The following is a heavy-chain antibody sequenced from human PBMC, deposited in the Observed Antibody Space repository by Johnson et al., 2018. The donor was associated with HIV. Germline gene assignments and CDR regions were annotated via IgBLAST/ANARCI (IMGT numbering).Heavy chain of an antibody. D-gene: IGHD5-12*01. V-gene: IGHV3-23*04. CDR1: GFPFSRFV. CDR3: ARVGVSGYDLAAFDI. J-gene: IGHJ3*02. CDR2: ITIDGDDT. Sequence: VQLVESGGGLVQPGGSLSLSCAGSGFPFSRFVMTWVRQAPGKGLEWVSAITIDGDDTNYADSVKGRFIISRDNSKNTLFLHMNSLRTEDTAIYYCARVGVSGYDLAAFDIWGRGTMVTVSS.